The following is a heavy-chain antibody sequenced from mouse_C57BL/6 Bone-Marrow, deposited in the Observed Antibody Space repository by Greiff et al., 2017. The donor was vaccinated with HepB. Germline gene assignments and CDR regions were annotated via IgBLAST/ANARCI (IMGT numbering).Heavy chain of an antibody. Sequence: QVQLQQPGAELVRPGSSVKLSCKASGYTFTSYWMDWVKQRPGQGLEWIGNIYPSDSETHYNQKFKDKATLTVDKSSSTAYMQLSSLTSEDSAVYYWARSHYGSSYWYFDVWGTGTTVTVSS. CDR3: ARSHYGSSYWYFDV. CDR1: GYTFTSYW. J-gene: IGHJ1*03. V-gene: IGHV1-61*01. CDR2: IYPSDSET. D-gene: IGHD1-1*01.